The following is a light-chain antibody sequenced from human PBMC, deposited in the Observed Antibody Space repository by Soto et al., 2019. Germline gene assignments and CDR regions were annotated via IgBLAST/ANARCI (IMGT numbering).Light chain of an antibody. CDR1: QTLSGNF. V-gene: IGKV3-20*01. CDR3: QPVLT. J-gene: IGKJ4*01. Sequence: EIVLTQSPDTLSLSPGERATLSCRASQTLSGNFLAWYQVRPGQAPRLLIYAVSSRATGIPDRFSGSGSGTDFTLTISRLDPEDFAVYYCQPVLTFGGGTQVEIK. CDR2: AVS.